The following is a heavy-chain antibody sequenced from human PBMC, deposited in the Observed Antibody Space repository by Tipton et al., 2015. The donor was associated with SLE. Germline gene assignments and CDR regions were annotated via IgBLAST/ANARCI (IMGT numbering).Heavy chain of an antibody. D-gene: IGHD2-2*01. V-gene: IGHV4-34*01. CDR2: INHSGST. CDR3: AREVGEGTLDH. CDR1: GGSFSGYY. J-gene: IGHJ4*02. Sequence: LRLSCAVYGGSFSGYYWSWIRQPPGKGLEWIGEINHSGSTNYNPSLKSRVTISVDTSKTQFSLKLSSVTAADTAVYYCAREVGEGTLDHWGLGTLVTVSS.